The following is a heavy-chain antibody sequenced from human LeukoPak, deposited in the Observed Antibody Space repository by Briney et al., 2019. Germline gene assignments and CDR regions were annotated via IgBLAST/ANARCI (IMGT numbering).Heavy chain of an antibody. Sequence: SETLFLSCTVSGGSISSYYWSWIRQPPGKGLEWIGNIYYSGSTNYNPSLKSRVTISVDTSKNQFSLKLSSVTAADTAVYYCARVSGGPGSTHDAFDIWGQGTMVTVSS. CDR1: GGSISSYY. CDR2: IYYSGST. J-gene: IGHJ3*02. D-gene: IGHD5/OR15-5a*01. V-gene: IGHV4-59*01. CDR3: ARVSGGPGSTHDAFDI.